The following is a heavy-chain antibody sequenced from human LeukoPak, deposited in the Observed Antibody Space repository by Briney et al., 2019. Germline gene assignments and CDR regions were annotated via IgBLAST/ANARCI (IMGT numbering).Heavy chain of an antibody. CDR1: GGTISSSSYY. Sequence: PSETLSLTCTVSGGTISSSSYYWGWIRQPPGKGLEWIGSIYYSGSTYYNPSLKSRVTISVDTSKNQFSLKLSSVTAADTAVYYCARHPAGLRFLEWSHYFDYWGQGTLVTVSS. D-gene: IGHD3-3*01. CDR3: ARHPAGLRFLEWSHYFDY. CDR2: IYYSGST. V-gene: IGHV4-39*01. J-gene: IGHJ4*02.